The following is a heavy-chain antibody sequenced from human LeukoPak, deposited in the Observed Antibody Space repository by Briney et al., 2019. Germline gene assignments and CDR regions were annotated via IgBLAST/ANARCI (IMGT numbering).Heavy chain of an antibody. CDR3: ARALPYSSYFDY. J-gene: IGHJ4*02. V-gene: IGHV3-74*01. CDR2: INSDGSST. CDR1: GFTFSSYW. Sequence: PGGSLRLSCAASGFTFSSYWMHWVRQAPGKGLVWVSRINSDGSSTSYADSVKGRFTISRDNAKNTLYLQTNSLRAEDTAVYYCARALPYSSYFDYWGQGTLVTVSS. D-gene: IGHD6-19*01.